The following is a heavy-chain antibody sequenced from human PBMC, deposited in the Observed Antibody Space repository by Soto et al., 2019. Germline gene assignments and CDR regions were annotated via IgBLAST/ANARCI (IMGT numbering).Heavy chain of an antibody. CDR3: ARVVVVRGENWFDP. D-gene: IGHD3-10*01. CDR2: ISAYNGDT. Sequence: GASVKVSCKASCYTFTSYGLSWVRQAPGQGLEWMGWISAYNGDTNYAQKLQGRVTMTTDTSTSTASMELRSLRSDDTAVYYCARVVVVRGENWFDPWGQGTLVTVSS. V-gene: IGHV1-18*01. J-gene: IGHJ5*02. CDR1: CYTFTSYG.